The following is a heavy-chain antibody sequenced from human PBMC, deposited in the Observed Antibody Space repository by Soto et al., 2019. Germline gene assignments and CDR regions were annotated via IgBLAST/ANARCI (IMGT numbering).Heavy chain of an antibody. CDR3: XXXXXXXXFDY. CDR2: INAGNGNT. Sequence: QVQLVQSGAEVKKPGASVKVSCKASGYTFTSYAMXWXXXXXXXRLEWMGWINAGNGNTKYSQKFQGRVTITRDTXXXXXXXXXXXXXXXXXXXXXXXXXXXXXXFDYWGQGTLVTVSS. CDR1: GYTFTSYA. V-gene: IGHV1-3*01. J-gene: IGHJ4*02.